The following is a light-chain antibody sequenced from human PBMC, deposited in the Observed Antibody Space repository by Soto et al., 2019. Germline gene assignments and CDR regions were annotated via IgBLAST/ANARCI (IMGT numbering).Light chain of an antibody. J-gene: IGLJ1*01. CDR3: ISYTGSSTSYV. CDR1: NSDIGSYSH. CDR2: EVS. V-gene: IGLV2-14*01. Sequence: QSVLTRPASVSGSPGQSITISCTGTNSDIGSYSHVAWYQQFPGKTPKLIIYEVSYRPSGVSHRFSASKSGNTASLTISGLQADDEADYYCISYTGSSTSYVFGTG.